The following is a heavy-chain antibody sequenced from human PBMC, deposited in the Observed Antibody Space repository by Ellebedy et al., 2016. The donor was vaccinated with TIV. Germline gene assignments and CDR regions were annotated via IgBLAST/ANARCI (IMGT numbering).Heavy chain of an antibody. CDR1: GASISHW. CDR2: INHDGST. CDR3: ARHYLLSSTFDL. J-gene: IGHJ3*01. Sequence: MPSETLSLTCAVPGASISHWSSWVRQPLGTGLEWIGEINHDGSTNYNPSLRSRVTISLDRSKNQFSLEVTSVTAADTALYYCARHYLLSSTFDLWGQGTMVTVSS. V-gene: IGHV4-4*02. D-gene: IGHD3-10*01.